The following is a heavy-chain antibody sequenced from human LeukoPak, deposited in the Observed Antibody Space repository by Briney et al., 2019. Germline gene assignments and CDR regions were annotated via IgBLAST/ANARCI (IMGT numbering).Heavy chain of an antibody. D-gene: IGHD2/OR15-2a*01. CDR3: ARVVKGNAPLYYYYYMDV. CDR1: GGSISSSSYY. V-gene: IGHV4-39*01. Sequence: KASETLSLTCTVSGGSISSSSYYWGWIRQPPGKGLGGVGNIYYSGSTYYNPSLKSRVTISVDTSKNQFSLKLSSVTAADTAVYYCARVVKGNAPLYYYYYMDVWGKGTTVTVSS. J-gene: IGHJ6*03. CDR2: IYYSGST.